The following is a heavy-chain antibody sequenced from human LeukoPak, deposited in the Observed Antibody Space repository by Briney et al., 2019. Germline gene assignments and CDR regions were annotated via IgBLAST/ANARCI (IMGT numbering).Heavy chain of an antibody. CDR2: INWNGGST. V-gene: IGHV3-20*04. CDR3: ARDCSSTSCYNRAFDI. CDR1: GFTFDDYG. D-gene: IGHD2-2*02. Sequence: PGGSLRLSCAASGFTFDDYGMSWVRQAPGKGLEWVSGINWNGGSTGYADSVKGRFTISRDYAKNSLYLQMNSLRAEDTALYYCARDCSSTSCYNRAFDIWGQGTMVTVSS. J-gene: IGHJ3*02.